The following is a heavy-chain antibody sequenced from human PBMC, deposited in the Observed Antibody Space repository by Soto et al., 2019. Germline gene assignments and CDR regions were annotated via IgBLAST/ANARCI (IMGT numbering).Heavy chain of an antibody. CDR3: TTDPPIGGVIVI. V-gene: IGHV3-15*01. Sequence: GESLKISCAASGFTFSNAWMSWVRQAPGKGLEWVGRIKSKTDGGTTDYAAPVKGRFTISRDDSKNTLYLQMNSLKTEDTAVYYCTTDPPIGGVIVIGGQGTLVTVSS. CDR2: IKSKTDGGTT. D-gene: IGHD3-16*02. J-gene: IGHJ4*02. CDR1: GFTFSNAW.